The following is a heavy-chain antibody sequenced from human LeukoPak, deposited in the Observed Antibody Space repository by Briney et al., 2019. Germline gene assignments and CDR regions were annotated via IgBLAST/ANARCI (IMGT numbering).Heavy chain of an antibody. J-gene: IGHJ4*02. CDR3: AKAVAVAGKGVVDY. Sequence: PGGSLRLSCAASGFTFSTYAMNWVRQAPGEGLEWVSSIGGSSTSLYYADSLKGRFTISRDNSKNTLYLQMNSLRAEDTAVYYCAKAVAVAGKGVVDYWGQGTLVTVSS. CDR2: IGGSSTSL. D-gene: IGHD6-19*01. CDR1: GFTFSTYA. V-gene: IGHV3-21*01.